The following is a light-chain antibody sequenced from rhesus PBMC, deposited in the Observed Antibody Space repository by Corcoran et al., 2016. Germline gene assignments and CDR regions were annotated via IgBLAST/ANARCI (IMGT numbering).Light chain of an antibody. J-gene: IGKJ1*01. V-gene: IGKV1-43*01. Sequence: DIQMTQSPSSLSASAGDRVTITCRASQGISTYLNWYQQKPGKAPKRLIYAAASLESGVPSRFSGNGSGTEFTRTISSLQPEDFATYYCLQYNSNPRTFGQGTKVEIK. CDR1: QGISTY. CDR3: LQYNSNPRT. CDR2: AAA.